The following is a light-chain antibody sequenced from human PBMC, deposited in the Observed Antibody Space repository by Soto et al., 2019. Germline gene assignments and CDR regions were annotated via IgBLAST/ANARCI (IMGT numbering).Light chain of an antibody. CDR3: MQTLETPRT. V-gene: IGKV2-28*01. CDR2: LGS. J-gene: IGKJ1*01. CDR1: QSLLYKKKNNY. Sequence: DIVMTQSPLSLPVTPGEAASISCRSTQSLLYKKKNNYLNWYLRKPGQSPQLLFFLGSNRASGVPARFSGSGSGTYFTLRISRVAAEDVGIYYCMQTLETPRTFGQGTKVEIK.